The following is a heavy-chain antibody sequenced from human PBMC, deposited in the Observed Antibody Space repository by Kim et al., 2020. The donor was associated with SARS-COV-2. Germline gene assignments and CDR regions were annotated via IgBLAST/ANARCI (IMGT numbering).Heavy chain of an antibody. D-gene: IGHD6-19*01. V-gene: IGHV3-23*01. CDR2: ISASGGYT. J-gene: IGHJ6*02. Sequence: GGSLRLSCAASGFTFDNYAMSWVRQAPGKGLEWVSTISASGGYTYYTDSVKGRFSISRDNSKNTLYLQMNSLGAEDTAGYYCAKVSVAGGYYYYGMDVWGQGPTVTVSS. CDR3: AKVSVAGGYYYYGMDV. CDR1: GFTFDNYA.